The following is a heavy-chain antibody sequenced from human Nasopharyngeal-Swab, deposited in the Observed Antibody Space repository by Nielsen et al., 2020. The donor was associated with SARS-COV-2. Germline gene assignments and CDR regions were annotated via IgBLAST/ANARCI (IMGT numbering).Heavy chain of an antibody. CDR2: IYYSGST. CDR3: VGSSWYGDYYYYYGTDV. J-gene: IGHJ6*02. Sequence: SETLSLTCTVSGGSISSSSYYRGWIRQPPRKGLEWIGSIYYSGSTYYNPSLKSRVTISVDTSKNQFSLKLSSVTAADTAVYYCVGSSWYGDYYYYYGTDVWGQGTTVTVSS. CDR1: GGSISSSSYY. V-gene: IGHV4-39*07. D-gene: IGHD6-13*01.